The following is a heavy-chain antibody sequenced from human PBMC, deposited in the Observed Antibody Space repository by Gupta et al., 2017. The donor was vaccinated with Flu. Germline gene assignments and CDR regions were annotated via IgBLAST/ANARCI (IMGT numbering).Heavy chain of an antibody. CDR1: GFTFSLYT. V-gene: IGHV3-21*01. Sequence: GESLRLSCAASGFTFSLYTMNWVRQAPGKGLEWVSSISSNSRYIYYADSLKGRFTISRDNAKNSLYLQMNSLSAEDTAVYYCARDKGRVTTVIGSPFDYWGQGTLVTVSS. CDR3: ARDKGRVTTVIGSPFDY. J-gene: IGHJ4*02. D-gene: IGHD4-17*01. CDR2: ISSNSRYI.